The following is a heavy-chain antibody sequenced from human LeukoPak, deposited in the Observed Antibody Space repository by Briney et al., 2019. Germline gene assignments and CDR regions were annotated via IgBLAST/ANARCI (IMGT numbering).Heavy chain of an antibody. CDR3: ARDQYYYDSSGYPPGY. J-gene: IGHJ4*02. Sequence: PGGSLRLSCAASGFTFSDYYMSWLRQAPGKGLEWVSYISSSGSTIYYADSVKGRFTISRDNAKNSLYLQMNSLRAEDTAVYYCARDQYYYDSSGYPPGYWGQGTLVTVSS. CDR2: ISSSGSTI. V-gene: IGHV3-11*01. CDR1: GFTFSDYY. D-gene: IGHD3-22*01.